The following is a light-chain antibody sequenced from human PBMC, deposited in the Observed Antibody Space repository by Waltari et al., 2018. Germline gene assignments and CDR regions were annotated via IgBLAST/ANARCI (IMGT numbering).Light chain of an antibody. J-gene: IGLJ3*02. V-gene: IGLV7-46*01. Sequence: QAVVTQEPSLTVSPGGTVTLTCASSTGAVTSGHYPYWFQQKPGQAPRTLIYDTSNKHSWTPARFSGSLRGGKAALTLSGAQSEDEADYYCLLYYSGPGVFGGGTKLTVL. CDR3: LLYYSGPGV. CDR1: TGAVTSGHY. CDR2: DTS.